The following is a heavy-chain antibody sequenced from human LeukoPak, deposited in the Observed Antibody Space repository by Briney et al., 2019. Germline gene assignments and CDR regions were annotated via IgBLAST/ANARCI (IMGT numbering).Heavy chain of an antibody. D-gene: IGHD3-16*01. CDR1: GYTFTSYY. V-gene: IGHV1-8*02. CDR3: ARDLGAGGDDY. Sequence: ASVKVSCKASGYTFTSYYMHWVRQAPGQGLEWMGWMNPNSGNTGYAQKFQGRVTMTRNTSISTAYMELSSLRSEDTAVYYCARDLGAGGDDYWGQGTLVTVSS. J-gene: IGHJ4*02. CDR2: MNPNSGNT.